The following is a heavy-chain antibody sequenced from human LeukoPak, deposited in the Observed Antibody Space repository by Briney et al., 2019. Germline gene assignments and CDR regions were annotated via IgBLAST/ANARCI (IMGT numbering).Heavy chain of an antibody. J-gene: IGHJ4*02. D-gene: IGHD2-2*01. CDR2: IWYDGSNK. CDR3: AKALYRCSSTSCSFEFDY. CDR1: GFTFSSYG. V-gene: IGHV3-33*06. Sequence: PGGSLRLSCAAPGFTFSSYGMHWVRQAPGKGLEWVAVIWYDGSNKYYADSVKGRFTISRDNSKNTLYLQMNSLRAEDTAVYYCAKALYRCSSTSCSFEFDYWGQGTLVTVSS.